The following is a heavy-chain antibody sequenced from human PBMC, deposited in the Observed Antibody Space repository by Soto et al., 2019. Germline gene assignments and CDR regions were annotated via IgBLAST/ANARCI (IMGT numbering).Heavy chain of an antibody. D-gene: IGHD1-26*01. V-gene: IGHV4-4*07. CDR1: GGSIRNYY. CDR3: ARVRLGEDQQPFDY. Sequence: QVQLRESGPGLVKPSETLSLTCTVSGGSIRNYYWNWIRQPAGKRLEWIGRIFTNEHINYNPSLRSRISLSVDKSKNQFYLKLNSVTAADTAVYYCARVRLGEDQQPFDYWGQGALVTVSS. CDR2: IFTNEHI. J-gene: IGHJ4*02.